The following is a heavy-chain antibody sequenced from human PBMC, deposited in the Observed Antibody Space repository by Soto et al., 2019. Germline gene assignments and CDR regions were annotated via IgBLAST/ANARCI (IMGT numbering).Heavy chain of an antibody. V-gene: IGHV1-69*12. J-gene: IGHJ4*02. CDR1: GGNLSKSS. D-gene: IGHD2-21*02. Sequence: QVQLVQSGAEVKKPGSSVKVSCKASGGNLSKSSITWVRQAPGQGLEWMGGIIPFFGTPNYAQTFQGRVTVIADELTTTPSMELSSLSSGATAKYYSANKHHVTVWGQGTVATVPS. CDR3: ANKHHVTV. CDR2: IIPFFGTP.